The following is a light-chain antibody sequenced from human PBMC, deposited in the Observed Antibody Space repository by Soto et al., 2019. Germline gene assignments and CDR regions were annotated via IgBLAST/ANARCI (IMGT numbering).Light chain of an antibody. J-gene: IGLJ1*01. Sequence: VLPQPPSASRAPTQSVAIPSTCTSSDVSGYNYVSWFQQHPGKAPKVIIYEVSKRPSGVPDRFSGSKSGNTASLTVSGLQAEDEADYYCSSYAGTNDFFVFGTGTKVTVL. V-gene: IGLV2-8*02. CDR2: EVS. CDR3: SSYAGTNDFFV. CDR1: SSDVSGYNY.